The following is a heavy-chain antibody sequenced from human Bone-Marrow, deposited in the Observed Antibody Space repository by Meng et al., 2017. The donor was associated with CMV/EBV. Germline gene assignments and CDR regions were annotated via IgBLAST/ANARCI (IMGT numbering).Heavy chain of an antibody. V-gene: IGHV3-15*01. Sequence: ETLSLTCAASGFTFSSYEMNWVRQAPGKGLEWVGRIKSKTDGGTTDYAAPVKGRFTISRDDSKNTLYLQMNSLKTEDTAVYYCTTVSVVVPAAPDWGQGTLVTVSS. J-gene: IGHJ4*02. D-gene: IGHD2-2*01. CDR1: GFTFSSYE. CDR3: TTVSVVVPAAPD. CDR2: IKSKTDGGTT.